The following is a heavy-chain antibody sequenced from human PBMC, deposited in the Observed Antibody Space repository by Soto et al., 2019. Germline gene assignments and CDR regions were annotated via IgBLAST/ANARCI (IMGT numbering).Heavy chain of an antibody. D-gene: IGHD4-17*01. Sequence: PGGSLRLSCAASGFTFSSYWMHWVRQAPGKGLVWVSRINSDGSSTSYADSVKGRFTISRDNAKNTLYLQMNSLRAEDTAVYYCAKDRGRTVTTPYFDYRGQGTLVTVSS. V-gene: IGHV3-74*01. J-gene: IGHJ4*02. CDR3: AKDRGRTVTTPYFDY. CDR1: GFTFSSYW. CDR2: INSDGSST.